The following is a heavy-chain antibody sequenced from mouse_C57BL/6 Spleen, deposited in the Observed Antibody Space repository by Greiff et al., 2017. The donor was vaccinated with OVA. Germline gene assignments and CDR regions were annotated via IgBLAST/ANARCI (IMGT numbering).Heavy chain of an antibody. CDR3: ARDPDYYGSLHWYFDV. V-gene: IGHV5-16*01. CDR1: GFTFSDYY. D-gene: IGHD1-1*01. J-gene: IGHJ1*03. Sequence: EVKLVASEGGLVQPGSSMKLSCTASGFTFSDYYMAWVRQVPEKGLEWVANINYDGSSNDYLDSLKSRFIISRYNAKNILYLQMSSLKSADTATYYCARDPDYYGSLHWYFDVWGTGTTVTVSS. CDR2: INYDGSSN.